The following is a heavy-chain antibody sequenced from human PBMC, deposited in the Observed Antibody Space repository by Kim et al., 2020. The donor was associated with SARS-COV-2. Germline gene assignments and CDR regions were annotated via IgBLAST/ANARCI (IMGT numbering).Heavy chain of an antibody. V-gene: IGHV3-7*01. CDR1: GFTFSSYW. D-gene: IGHD2-2*01. Sequence: GGSLRLSCAASGFTFSSYWMSWVRQAPGKGLEWVANIKQDGSEKYYVDSVKGRFTISRDNDKNSLYLQMNSLRAEDTAVYYCARWRYCSSTSCRGPYYYYYYGMDVWGQGTTVTVSS. J-gene: IGHJ6*02. CDR3: ARWRYCSSTSCRGPYYYYYYGMDV. CDR2: IKQDGSEK.